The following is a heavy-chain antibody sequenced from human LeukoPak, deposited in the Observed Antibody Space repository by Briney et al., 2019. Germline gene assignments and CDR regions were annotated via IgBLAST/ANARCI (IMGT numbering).Heavy chain of an antibody. D-gene: IGHD4-23*01. V-gene: IGHV4-59*01. CDR2: IYYSGST. J-gene: IGHJ5*02. CDR3: ASNSKVNWFDP. CDR1: GGSISSYY. Sequence: PSETLSLTCTVSGGSISSYYWSWIRQPPGKGLEWIGYIYYSGSTNYNPSLKSRVTISVDTSKNQFSLKLSSVTAADTAVYYCASNSKVNWFDPWGQGILVTVSS.